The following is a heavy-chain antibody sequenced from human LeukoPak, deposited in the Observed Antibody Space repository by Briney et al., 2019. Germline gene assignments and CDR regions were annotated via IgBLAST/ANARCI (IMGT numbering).Heavy chain of an antibody. Sequence: ASVKASCKASGYTFTNYDINWVRQATGQGLEWMGWMNPNSANTGYSQKFQGRVTFTRDTSISTAYMELSSLRSEDTAVYFCARATVVAGYCTTTRCYKPFDIWGQGTMVTVSS. CDR1: GYTFTNYD. J-gene: IGHJ3*02. D-gene: IGHD2-2*02. V-gene: IGHV1-8*03. CDR3: ARATVVAGYCTTTRCYKPFDI. CDR2: MNPNSANT.